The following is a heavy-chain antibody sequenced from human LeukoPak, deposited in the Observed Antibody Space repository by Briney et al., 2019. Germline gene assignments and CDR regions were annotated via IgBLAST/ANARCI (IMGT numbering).Heavy chain of an antibody. CDR1: GFPFSGYW. CDR2: INEDGSEI. V-gene: IGHV3-7*01. J-gene: IGHJ3*02. D-gene: IGHD3-10*01. Sequence: PGGSLSLSCAVSGFPFSGYWMGWVRQAAGNGLERVATINEDGSEIYYVDSVKGRFTISSDNAKNSLSLQMNSLRAEDTTLYYCARGFDGRSAFDIWRQGTMVTVSS. CDR3: ARGFDGRSAFDI.